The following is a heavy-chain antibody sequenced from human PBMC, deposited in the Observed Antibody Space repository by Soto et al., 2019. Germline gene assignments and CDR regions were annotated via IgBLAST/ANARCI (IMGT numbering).Heavy chain of an antibody. CDR1: GGSIRSGDYL. CDR2: ISSIGST. V-gene: IGHV4-30-4*01. D-gene: IGHD3-9*01. Sequence: SENPFLTCTFSGGSIRSGDYLWSWIRQAPGKGLEWIGYISSIGSTYYNPSLKSRVSVSRDTSKNQFSLKLSSVTTTDTAVYYCARGLVIRPYYYHGMDVWGQGTTVTVSS. J-gene: IGHJ6*02. CDR3: ARGLVIRPYYYHGMDV.